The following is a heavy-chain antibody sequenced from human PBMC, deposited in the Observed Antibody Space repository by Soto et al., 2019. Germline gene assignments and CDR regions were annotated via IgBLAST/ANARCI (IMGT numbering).Heavy chain of an antibody. Sequence: GASVKVSCKASGYTFTSYGISWVRQAPGQGLEWMGWISAYNGNTNYAQKLQGRVTMTTDTSTSTAYMELRSLRSDDTAVYYCARDPYLGYCSSTSCRHDAFDIWGQGTMVTVSS. CDR2: ISAYNGNT. CDR1: GYTFTSYG. D-gene: IGHD2-2*01. CDR3: ARDPYLGYCSSTSCRHDAFDI. V-gene: IGHV1-18*01. J-gene: IGHJ3*02.